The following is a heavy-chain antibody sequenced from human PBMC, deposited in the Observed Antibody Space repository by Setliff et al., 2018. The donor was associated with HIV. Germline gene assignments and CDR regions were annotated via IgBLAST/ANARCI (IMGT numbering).Heavy chain of an antibody. CDR3: AMLGLFYDAFNI. Sequence: GASVKVSCKASGYTFTNYGISWVRQAPGQGLEWMGWISAYKGNTNYAQEVQGRVTLTTDTSTSTAYMDLRNLTSDDTAVYYCAMLGLFYDAFNIWGQGKMVTVSS. CDR1: GYTFTNYG. CDR2: ISAYKGNT. D-gene: IGHD3-22*01. V-gene: IGHV1-18*01. J-gene: IGHJ3*02.